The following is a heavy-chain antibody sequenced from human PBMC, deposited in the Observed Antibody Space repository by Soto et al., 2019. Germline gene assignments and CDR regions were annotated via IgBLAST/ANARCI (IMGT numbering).Heavy chain of an antibody. D-gene: IGHD1-1*01. V-gene: IGHV3-33*01. Sequence: QVQLVESGGGVVQPGRSLRLSCAASGFTFSSYGMHWVRQAPGKGLEWVAVIWYDGSNKYYADSVKGRFTISRDNSKNTVYLQINSLRAEDTAVYYCARDSISYNGNDGGGVDYWGQGTLVTVSS. J-gene: IGHJ4*02. CDR1: GFTFSSYG. CDR2: IWYDGSNK. CDR3: ARDSISYNGNDGGGVDY.